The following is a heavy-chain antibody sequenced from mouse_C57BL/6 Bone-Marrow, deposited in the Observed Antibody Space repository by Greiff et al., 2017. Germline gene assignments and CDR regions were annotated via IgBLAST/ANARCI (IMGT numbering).Heavy chain of an antibody. CDR2: IDPENGDT. J-gene: IGHJ3*01. Sequence: EVKLQESGAELVRPGASVKLSCTASGFNIKDDYMHWVKQRPEQGLEWIGWIDPENGDTEYASKFQGKATITADTSSNTAYLQLSSLTSEDTAVYCCTMVQSFTWFAYWGQGTLVTVSA. CDR3: TMVQSFTWFAY. D-gene: IGHD1-1*02. V-gene: IGHV14-4*01. CDR1: GFNIKDDY.